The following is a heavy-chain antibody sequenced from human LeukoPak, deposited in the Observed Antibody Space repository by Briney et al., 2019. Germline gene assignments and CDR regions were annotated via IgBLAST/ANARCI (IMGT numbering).Heavy chain of an antibody. CDR1: GYTLTELS. D-gene: IGHD3-9*01. CDR3: ATTGADYDILTGYNVEDY. CDR2: FDPEDGET. V-gene: IGHV1-24*01. J-gene: IGHJ4*02. Sequence: ASVKVSCKVSGYTLTELSMHWVRQAPGKGLEWMGGFDPEDGETIYAQKFQGRVTMTEDTSTDTAYMELSSLRSEDTAVYYCATTGADYDILTGYNVEDYWGQGTLVTVSS.